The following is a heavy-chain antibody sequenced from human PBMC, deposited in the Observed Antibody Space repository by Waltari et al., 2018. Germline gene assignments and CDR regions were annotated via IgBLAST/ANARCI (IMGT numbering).Heavy chain of an antibody. J-gene: IGHJ4*02. CDR3: ARAGCYGCAFDY. V-gene: IGHV4-61*02. Sequence: QVQLQESGPGLVKPSQTLSLTCPVPGGSLSSGSYYWSWLRQPAGKGLECIWRIYTSGSTNYNPSLKSRVTISVDTSKNQFSLKLSSVTAADTAVYYCARAGCYGCAFDYWGQGTLVTVSS. D-gene: IGHD5-18*01. CDR1: GGSLSSGSYY. CDR2: IYTSGST.